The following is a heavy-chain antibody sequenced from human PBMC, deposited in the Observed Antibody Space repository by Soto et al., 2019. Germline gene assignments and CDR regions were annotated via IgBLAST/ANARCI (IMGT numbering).Heavy chain of an antibody. D-gene: IGHD3-22*01. CDR1: GYSFTSYW. V-gene: IGHV5-51*01. J-gene: IGHJ3*02. Sequence: PGESLKISCKGSGYSFTSYWIGWVRQMPGKGLEWMGIIYPGDSDTRYSPSFQGQVTISADKSISTAYLQWSSLKASDTAMYYCARPTYYYDSSGYYGFRPDAFDIWGQGTMVTVSS. CDR2: IYPGDSDT. CDR3: ARPTYYYDSSGYYGFRPDAFDI.